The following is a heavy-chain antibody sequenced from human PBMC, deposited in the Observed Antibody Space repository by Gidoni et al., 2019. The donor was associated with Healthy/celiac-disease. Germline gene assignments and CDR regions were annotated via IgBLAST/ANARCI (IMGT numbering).Heavy chain of an antibody. Sequence: QVQLQQWGAGLLKPSETLSLTCAVYGGSFSGYYWSWIRQPPGKGLEWIGEINHSGSTNYNPSLKSRVTISVDTSKNQFSLKLSSVTAADTAVYYCARELYYGSGRGAFDIWGQGTMVTVSS. CDR1: GGSFSGYY. D-gene: IGHD3-10*01. J-gene: IGHJ3*02. CDR3: ARELYYGSGRGAFDI. V-gene: IGHV4-34*01. CDR2: INHSGST.